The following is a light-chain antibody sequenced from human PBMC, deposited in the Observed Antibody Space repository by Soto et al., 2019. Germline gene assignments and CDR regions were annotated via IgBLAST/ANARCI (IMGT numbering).Light chain of an antibody. CDR2: LGS. V-gene: IGKV2-28*01. CDR1: QSLLHSNGYNY. CDR3: MQALQTPPFT. J-gene: IGKJ3*01. Sequence: DIVLTQTPLSSPVTPGEPASISCRSSQSLLHSNGYNYLDWYLQKPGQSPQLLIYLGSNRASGVPDRFSGSGSGTDFTLKISRVEAEDVGVYYCMQALQTPPFTFGPGTKVDIK.